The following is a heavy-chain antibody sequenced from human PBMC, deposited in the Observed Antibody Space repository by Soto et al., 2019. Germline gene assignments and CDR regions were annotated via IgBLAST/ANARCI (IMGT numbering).Heavy chain of an antibody. J-gene: IGHJ3*01. D-gene: IGHD2-2*01. V-gene: IGHV3-9*01. CDR3: AIDIELNTSPVRGVAFDL. CDR2: ISWNSGSI. Sequence: EELLVESGGDLVQPGSSLRVSCAASGFIFDDYAMHWVRQAPGKGLEWVSGISWNSGSIVYADSVKGRFTISRDNAKNSVHLQMNSLRTEDTALDSCAIDIELNTSPVRGVAFDLWGQGKMVTVSS. CDR1: GFIFDDYA.